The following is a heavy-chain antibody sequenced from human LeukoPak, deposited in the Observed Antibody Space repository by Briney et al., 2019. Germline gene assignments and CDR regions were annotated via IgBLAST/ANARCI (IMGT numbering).Heavy chain of an antibody. V-gene: IGHV3-74*01. CDR2: INTVGSTI. CDR1: GLTLSNYW. Sequence: GGSLRLSCAASGLTLSNYWMHWVRQAPGKGLVWVSRINTVGSTITYADSVKGRFTISRDNAKNTLFLQMSSLRLEDTAVYYCVSAYSGSYYFNYWGQGTLVTVSS. D-gene: IGHD1-26*01. CDR3: VSAYSGSYYFNY. J-gene: IGHJ4*02.